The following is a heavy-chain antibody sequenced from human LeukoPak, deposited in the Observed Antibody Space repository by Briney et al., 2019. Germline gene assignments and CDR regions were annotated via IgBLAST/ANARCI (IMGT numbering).Heavy chain of an antibody. CDR2: IVVGSGNT. J-gene: IGHJ4*02. D-gene: IGHD1-1*01. V-gene: IGHV1-58*02. CDR1: GFTFTRSA. Sequence: SVKVSCKTSGFTFTRSAMQWVRQARGQRLEWIGWIVVGSGNTNYAQKFQERVTITRDMSTSTAYMELSSVTAADTAVYYCTRTLDDGTLDYWGQGTLVTVSS. CDR3: TRTLDDGTLDY.